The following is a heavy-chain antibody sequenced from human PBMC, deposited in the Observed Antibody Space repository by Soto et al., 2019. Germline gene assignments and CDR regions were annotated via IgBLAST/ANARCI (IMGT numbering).Heavy chain of an antibody. CDR2: ISAYNGNT. V-gene: IGHV1-18*01. CDR3: ARSYYYDSSGYSPGDY. D-gene: IGHD3-22*01. CDR1: GYTFTSYG. Sequence: ASLKVSCKASGYTFTSYGISWVRQAPGQGLEWMGWISAYNGNTNYAQKLQGRVTMTTDTSTSTAYMELRSLRSDDTAVYYCARSYYYDSSGYSPGDYWGQGTLVTVSS. J-gene: IGHJ4*02.